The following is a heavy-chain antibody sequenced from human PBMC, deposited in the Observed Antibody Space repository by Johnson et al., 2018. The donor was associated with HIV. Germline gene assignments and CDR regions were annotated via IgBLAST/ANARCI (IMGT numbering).Heavy chain of an antibody. Sequence: GMNRVRQAPGRGREKVSDINWNGGSTGYADSVKGRFIISRDNAKNSLYLQMNSLRAEDTALYYCARVVLVRLAVAGPSRDAFDIWGQGTMVTVSS. CDR3: ARVVLVRLAVAGPSRDAFDI. CDR2: INWNGGST. J-gene: IGHJ3*02. D-gene: IGHD6-19*01. V-gene: IGHV3-20*03. CDR1: G.